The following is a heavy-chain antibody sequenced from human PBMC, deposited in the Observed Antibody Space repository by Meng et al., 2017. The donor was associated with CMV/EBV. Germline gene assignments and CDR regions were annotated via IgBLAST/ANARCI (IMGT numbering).Heavy chain of an antibody. CDR1: GFTFSNYA. CDR2: ISYDGSNK. Sequence: GGSLRLSCAASGFTFSNYAMHWVRQAPGKGLEWVAVISYDGSNKYYADSVKGRFTISRDNSKNTLYLQMNSLRAEDTAVYYCASAAYCGGDCYSGAFDIWGQGTMVTVSS. D-gene: IGHD2-21*01. J-gene: IGHJ3*02. V-gene: IGHV3-30*04. CDR3: ASAAYCGGDCYSGAFDI.